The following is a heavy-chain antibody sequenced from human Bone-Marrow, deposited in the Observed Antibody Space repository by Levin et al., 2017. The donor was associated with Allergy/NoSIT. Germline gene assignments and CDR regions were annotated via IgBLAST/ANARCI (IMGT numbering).Heavy chain of an antibody. CDR3: ATSTDLRAFDI. D-gene: IGHD3-3*01. CDR1: GFSFSSYG. CDR2: ISDIGNSI. V-gene: IGHV3-23*01. Sequence: GGSLRLSCTASGFSFSSYGMSWVRQAPGKGLEWVSTISDIGNSIYYADSVKGRLTISRDNSKNTLYLQMNSLRAEDTAVYYGATSTDLRAFDIWGQGTMVTVSS. J-gene: IGHJ3*02.